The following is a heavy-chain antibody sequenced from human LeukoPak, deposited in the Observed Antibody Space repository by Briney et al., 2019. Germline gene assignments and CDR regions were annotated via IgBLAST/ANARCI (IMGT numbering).Heavy chain of an antibody. CDR2: IWYDGSNK. D-gene: IGHD2-21*01. Sequence: GGSLRLSCAASGFTFSSYGMHWVRQAPGKGLEWVAVIWYDGSNKYYADSVKGRFTISRDNSKNTLYLQMNSLRAEDTAVYYCARDRQTPSCGGDCYHNWFDPWGQGTLVTVSS. V-gene: IGHV3-30*19. CDR1: GFTFSSYG. J-gene: IGHJ5*02. CDR3: ARDRQTPSCGGDCYHNWFDP.